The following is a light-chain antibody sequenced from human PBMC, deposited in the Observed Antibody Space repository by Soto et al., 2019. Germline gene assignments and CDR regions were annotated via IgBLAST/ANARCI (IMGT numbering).Light chain of an antibody. CDR3: QQSYSTCT. V-gene: IGKV1-39*01. CDR2: AAS. J-gene: IGKJ5*01. Sequence: DIQMTQGPSSLSASVGDRVTLACRASQSISSYLNWYQQKPGKAPKLLIYAASSLDSGVPSRFSGSGSGAEFTLTISSLQPDDFATYYYQQSYSTCTFGQGTRLEI. CDR1: QSISSY.